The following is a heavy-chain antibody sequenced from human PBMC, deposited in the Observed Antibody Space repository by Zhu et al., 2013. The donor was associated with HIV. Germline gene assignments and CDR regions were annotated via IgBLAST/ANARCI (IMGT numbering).Heavy chain of an antibody. CDR2: IIPILGIA. D-gene: IGHD4-17*01. Sequence: QVQLVQSGAEVKKPGSSVKVSCKASGGTFSSYTISWVRQAPGQGLEWMGRIIPILGIANYAQKFQGRVTITADKSTSTAYMELSSLRSEDTAVYYCARGGYGGNSWDYWGQGTLVTVSS. CDR3: ARGGYGGNSWDY. CDR1: GGTFSSYT. J-gene: IGHJ4*02. V-gene: IGHV1-69*02.